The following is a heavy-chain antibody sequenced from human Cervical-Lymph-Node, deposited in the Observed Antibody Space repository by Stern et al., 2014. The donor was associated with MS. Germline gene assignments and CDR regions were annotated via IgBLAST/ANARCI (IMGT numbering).Heavy chain of an antibody. V-gene: IGHV1-46*01. CDR2: IIPSGGST. Sequence: QVQLVQSGAEVKKPGASVQVSCRASGFTFTTFYIHWVRQAPGQGLEWMGIIIPSGGSTSYAQKFQGRVPMTKDTSTNTGYLEVNSLRSEDTAVYYCASSSDVLSGYYLLDVWGQGTTVTVSS. CDR3: ASSSDVLSGYYLLDV. D-gene: IGHD3-3*01. J-gene: IGHJ6*02. CDR1: GFTFTTFY.